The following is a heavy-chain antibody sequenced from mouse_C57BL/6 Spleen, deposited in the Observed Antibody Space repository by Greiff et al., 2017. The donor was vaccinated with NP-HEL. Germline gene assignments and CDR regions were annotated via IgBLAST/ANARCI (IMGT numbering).Heavy chain of an antibody. Sequence: VQLKESVAELVRPGASVKLSCTASGFNIKNTYMHWVKQRPEQGLEWIGRIDPANGNTKYAPKFQGKATITADTSSNTADLQLSSLTSDDTAIYYCAPYGNYDMAWFAYWGQGTLVTVSA. CDR2: IDPANGNT. D-gene: IGHD2-1*01. V-gene: IGHV14-3*01. J-gene: IGHJ3*01. CDR3: APYGNYDMAWFAY. CDR1: GFNIKNTY.